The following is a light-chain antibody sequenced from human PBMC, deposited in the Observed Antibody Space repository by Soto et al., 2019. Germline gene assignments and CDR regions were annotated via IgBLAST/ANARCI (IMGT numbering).Light chain of an antibody. V-gene: IGLV1-51*02. J-gene: IGLJ1*01. Sequence: QSVLTQPPSVSAAPGQKVTISCSGSSSNIGNNYVSWYQQLPGTAPKFLIYENNKRPSGIPDRFSGSKSGTSATLGITGLQTGDEADYYCRTWDSSLSAYVFGTG. CDR2: ENN. CDR1: SSNIGNNY. CDR3: RTWDSSLSAYV.